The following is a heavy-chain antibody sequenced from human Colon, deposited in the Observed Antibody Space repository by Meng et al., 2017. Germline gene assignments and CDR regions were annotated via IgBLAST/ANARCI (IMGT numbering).Heavy chain of an antibody. J-gene: IGHJ4*02. CDR3: AKDQTTGSYLSAY. Sequence: QIQLVQSGAEVKKPGASVKVSCQASGYTFGAHSMHWVRTAPGQGLEWVGRINPISDDTKYAQKFQGRVTMTRETSISTAYLEVRSLTSDDTAVYYCAKDQTTGSYLSAYWGQGPLVTVSS. V-gene: IGHV1-2*06. CDR1: GYTFGAHS. CDR2: INPISDDT. D-gene: IGHD3-10*01.